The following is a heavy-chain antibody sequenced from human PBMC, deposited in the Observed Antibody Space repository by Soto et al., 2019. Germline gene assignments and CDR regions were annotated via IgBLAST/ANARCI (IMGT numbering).Heavy chain of an antibody. CDR3: AKNQGVELVPLATVDWFDP. J-gene: IGHJ5*02. D-gene: IGHD1-26*01. V-gene: IGHV3-23*01. Sequence: TWWSLRFPCAASGFIFENFGRSWVRQAPGKGLEWISSISGSGFKKYYADSVKGRFTISRDNSKSTVYLEWNNLSAEDTAVYHCAKNQGVELVPLATVDWFDPWVHGSVVTVSS. CDR1: GFIFENFG. CDR2: ISGSGFKK.